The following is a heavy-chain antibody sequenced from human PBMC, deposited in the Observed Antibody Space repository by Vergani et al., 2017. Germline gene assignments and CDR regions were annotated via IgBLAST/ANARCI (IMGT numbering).Heavy chain of an antibody. CDR2: IKSKTDGGTT. V-gene: IGHV3-15*01. J-gene: IGHJ2*01. CDR1: GFTFSSYE. CDR3: ARSIAVADQSDWYFDL. Sequence: VQLVESGGGLVKPGGSLRLSCAASGFTFSSYEMNWVRQAPGKGLEWVGRIKSKTDGGTTDYAAPVKGRFTISRDDSKNTLYLQMNSLKTEDTAVYYCARSIAVADQSDWYFDLWGRGTLVTVSS. D-gene: IGHD6-19*01.